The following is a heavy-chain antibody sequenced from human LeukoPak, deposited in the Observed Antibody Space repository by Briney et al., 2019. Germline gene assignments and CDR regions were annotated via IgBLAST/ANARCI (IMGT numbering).Heavy chain of an antibody. CDR1: GGSISSYY. V-gene: IGHV4-4*07. CDR3: ARDKFVAVMATTGFDY. Sequence: SETLSLTCTVSGGSISSYYWSWIRQPAGKGLEWIGRIYTSGSTNYNPSLKSRVTMSVDTSKNQFSLKLSSVTAADTAVYYCARDKFVAVMATTGFDYWGQGTLVTVSS. CDR2: IYTSGST. D-gene: IGHD3-16*01. J-gene: IGHJ4*02.